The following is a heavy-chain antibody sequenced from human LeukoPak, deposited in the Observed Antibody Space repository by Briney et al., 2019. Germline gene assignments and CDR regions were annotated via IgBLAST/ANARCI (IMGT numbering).Heavy chain of an antibody. J-gene: IGHJ3*02. D-gene: IGHD6-19*01. V-gene: IGHV3-15*01. CDR3: TTDRGSSGWYGAFDI. CDR2: IKSKTDGGTT. Sequence: PGGSLRLSCAASGFTFSSYAMSWVRQAPGKGLEWVGRIKSKTDGGTTDYAAPVKGRFTISRDDSKNTLYLQMNSLETEDTAVYYCTTDRGSSGWYGAFDIWGQGTMVTVSS. CDR1: GFTFSSYA.